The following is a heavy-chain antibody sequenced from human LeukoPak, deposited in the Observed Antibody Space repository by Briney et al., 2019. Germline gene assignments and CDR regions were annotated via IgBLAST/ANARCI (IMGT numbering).Heavy chain of an antibody. Sequence: GVSLRLSCAASGFTFSSYGMHWVRQAPGKGLEWVAFIRYDGSNKYYADSVKGRFTISRDNSKNTLYLQMNSLRAEDTAVYYCAKVDATIFGVVIIPGHYMDVWGKGTTVTVSS. CDR2: IRYDGSNK. V-gene: IGHV3-30*02. CDR1: GFTFSSYG. D-gene: IGHD3-3*01. CDR3: AKVDATIFGVVIIPGHYMDV. J-gene: IGHJ6*03.